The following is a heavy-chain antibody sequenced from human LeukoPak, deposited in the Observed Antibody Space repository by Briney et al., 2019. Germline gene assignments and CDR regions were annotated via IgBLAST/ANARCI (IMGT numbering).Heavy chain of an antibody. CDR3: AKLAWPDDIVATTGNY. CDR1: GFTFSSYA. Sequence: GGSLRLSCAASGFTFSSYAMSWVRQAPGKGLEWVSAISGSGGSTYYADSVKGRFTISRDNSKNTLYLQMNSLRAEDTAVYYCAKLAWPDDIVATTGNYWGQGTLVTVSS. CDR2: ISGSGGST. V-gene: IGHV3-23*01. J-gene: IGHJ4*02. D-gene: IGHD5-12*01.